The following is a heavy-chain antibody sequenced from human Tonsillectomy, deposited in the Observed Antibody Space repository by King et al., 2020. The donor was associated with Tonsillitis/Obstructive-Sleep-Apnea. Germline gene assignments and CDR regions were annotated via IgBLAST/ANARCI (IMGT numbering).Heavy chain of an antibody. CDR3: GSHPGVLLERSEFDP. D-gene: IGHD1-20*01. J-gene: IGHJ5*02. Sequence: PLQESGPGLVKPSETLSLTCTVSGGSISSSSYYWGWIRQPPGKGLEWIGSIYYSGSTYYNPSLKSRVTISVDKSKNQFSLKLSSVTAADTAVYYCGSHPGVLLERSEFDPWGQGTLVTVSS. CDR1: GGSISSSSYY. CDR2: IYYSGST. V-gene: IGHV4-39*01.